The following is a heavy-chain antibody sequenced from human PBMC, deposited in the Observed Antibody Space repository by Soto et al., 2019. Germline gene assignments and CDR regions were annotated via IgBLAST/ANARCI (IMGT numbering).Heavy chain of an antibody. CDR3: AKELVNSGWTYFDY. CDR1: GFTFNTYA. V-gene: IGHV3-23*01. CDR2: ISDSGGRT. Sequence: LRLSCAASGFTFNTYAMSWVRQAPGKGLEWVSAISDSGGRTYYADSVKGRFTISRDNSKNTLYLQMNSLRAEDTAVYFCAKELVNSGWTYFDYWGKGTLVTVSS. D-gene: IGHD6-19*01. J-gene: IGHJ4*02.